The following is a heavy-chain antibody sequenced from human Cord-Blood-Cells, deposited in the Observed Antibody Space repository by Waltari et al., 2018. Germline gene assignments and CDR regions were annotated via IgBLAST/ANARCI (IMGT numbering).Heavy chain of an antibody. CDR2: LSPNLGIA. CDR3: ARDRVYYYGSGSYYGY. D-gene: IGHD3-10*01. CDR1: GGTFSSYT. V-gene: IGHV1-69*08. J-gene: IGHJ4*02. Sequence: QVQLVQSGAEVTKPGSSVKVSCKASGGTFSSYTISWVRQAPGQGLEWMGRLSPNLGIANNAQKFQGRVTITADKSTSTAYMELSSLRSEDTAVYYCARDRVYYYGSGSYYGYWGQGTLVTVSS.